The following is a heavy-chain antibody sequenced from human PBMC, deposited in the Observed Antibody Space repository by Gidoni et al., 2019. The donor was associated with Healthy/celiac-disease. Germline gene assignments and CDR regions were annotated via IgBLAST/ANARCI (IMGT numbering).Heavy chain of an antibody. Sequence: EVQLVESGGGLVKPGGSLRLSCAASGFTFSSYSMNWVRQAPGKGLEGVASSSSSSSYKYYADSVKGRFTISRDNAKNSLYLQMNSLRAEDTAVYYCARAPFGVVISYYFDYWGQGTLVTVSS. V-gene: IGHV3-21*01. CDR2: SSSSSSYK. D-gene: IGHD3-3*01. CDR1: GFTFSSYS. J-gene: IGHJ4*02. CDR3: ARAPFGVVISYYFDY.